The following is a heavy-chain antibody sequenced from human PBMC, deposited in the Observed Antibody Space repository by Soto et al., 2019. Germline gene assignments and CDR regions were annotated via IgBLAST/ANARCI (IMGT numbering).Heavy chain of an antibody. D-gene: IGHD2-21*02. V-gene: IGHV4-30-4*01. J-gene: IGHJ5*02. CDR1: GGSIRSTDYY. CDR3: VRTAREGAVAPHWFDR. CDR2: VYYTGST. Sequence: SETLSLTCTVSGGSIRSTDYYWSWIRQAPGKGLEWIGYVYYTGSTYYNPSLMSRLTISVDTSKNQFSLKLTSVTAAETAVYYCVRTAREGAVAPHWFDRWGQGTQVTVSS.